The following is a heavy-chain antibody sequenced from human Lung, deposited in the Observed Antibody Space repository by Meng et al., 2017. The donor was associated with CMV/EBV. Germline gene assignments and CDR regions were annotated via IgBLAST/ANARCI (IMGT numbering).Heavy chain of an antibody. CDR3: VKGGTQDLDY. Sequence: GEXXKISCAASGFTFSRYWMGWVRQVPGKGLEWVANIKQDGSEKYYVDSVKGRFTIARDNAKNSLYLQMNSLRADDTAVYYCVKGGTQDLDYWGQGTLV. CDR1: GFTFSRYW. J-gene: IGHJ4*02. D-gene: IGHD1-26*01. V-gene: IGHV3-7*01. CDR2: IKQDGSEK.